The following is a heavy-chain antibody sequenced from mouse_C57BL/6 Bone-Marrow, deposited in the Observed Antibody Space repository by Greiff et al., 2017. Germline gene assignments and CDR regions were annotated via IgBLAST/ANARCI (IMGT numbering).Heavy chain of an antibody. J-gene: IGHJ4*01. CDR3: ARQNSNYFFYAMDY. CDR2: ISNLAYSI. Sequence: DVHLVESGGGLVQPGGSLKLSCAASGFTFSDYGMAWVRQAPRKGPEWVAFISNLAYSIYYADTVTGRFTISRENAKNTLYLEMSSLRSEDTAMYYCARQNSNYFFYAMDYWGQGTSVTVSS. CDR1: GFTFSDYG. D-gene: IGHD2-5*01. V-gene: IGHV5-15*01.